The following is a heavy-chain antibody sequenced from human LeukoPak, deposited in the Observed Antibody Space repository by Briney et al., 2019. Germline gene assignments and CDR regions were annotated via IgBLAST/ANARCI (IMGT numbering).Heavy chain of an antibody. J-gene: IGHJ3*02. CDR2: FDPEDGET. Sequence: ASVKVSCKVSGYTLTELSMHWVRQAPGKGLEWMGGFDPEDGETIYAQKFQGRVTMTEDTSTDTAYMELSSLRSEDTAVYYCATKDIVVVPAAIDAFDIWGQGTMVTVSS. D-gene: IGHD2-2*01. V-gene: IGHV1-24*01. CDR1: GYTLTELS. CDR3: ATKDIVVVPAAIDAFDI.